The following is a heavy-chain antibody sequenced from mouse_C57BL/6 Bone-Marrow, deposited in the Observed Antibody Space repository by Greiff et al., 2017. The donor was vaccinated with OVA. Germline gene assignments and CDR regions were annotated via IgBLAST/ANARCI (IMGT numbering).Heavy chain of an antibody. CDR2: ISNGGGST. CDR3: ARQYGNYMDY. Sequence: EVMLVESGGGLVQPGGSLKLSCAASGFTFSDYYMYWVRQTPEKRLEWVAYISNGGGSTYYPDTVKGRFTISRDNAKNTLYLQMSRLKAEDTAMYYCARQYGNYMDYWGQGTSVTVSS. J-gene: IGHJ4*01. D-gene: IGHD2-1*01. V-gene: IGHV5-12*01. CDR1: GFTFSDYY.